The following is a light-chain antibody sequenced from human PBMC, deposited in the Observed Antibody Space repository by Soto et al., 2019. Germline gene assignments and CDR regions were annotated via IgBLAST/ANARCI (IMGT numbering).Light chain of an antibody. J-gene: IGKJ1*01. V-gene: IGKV3-20*01. CDR3: LQYGSSWT. CDR1: QSVSSSY. CDR2: GAS. Sequence: EIVLTQSPGTLSLSPGERATLSCRASQSVSSSYLAWYQRRPGQAPRLLIYGASSRATGIPDRFSGSGSGTDFTLTISRLEPEGFAVYYCLQYGSSWTFGQGTKVEIK.